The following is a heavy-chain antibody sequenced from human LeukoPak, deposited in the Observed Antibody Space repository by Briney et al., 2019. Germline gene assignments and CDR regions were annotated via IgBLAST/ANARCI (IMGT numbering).Heavy chain of an antibody. CDR2: ISAYNGNT. D-gene: IGHD2-2*01. CDR1: GYTFTSYG. V-gene: IGHV1-18*04. J-gene: IGHJ4*02. Sequence: ATVKVSCKASGYTFTSYGISWVRQAPGQGLEWMGWISAYNGNTNYAQKLQGRVTMTTDTSTSTAYMELRSLRSDDTAVCYCARFSGWDIVVVPAADLFDYWGQGTLVTVSS. CDR3: ARFSGWDIVVVPAADLFDY.